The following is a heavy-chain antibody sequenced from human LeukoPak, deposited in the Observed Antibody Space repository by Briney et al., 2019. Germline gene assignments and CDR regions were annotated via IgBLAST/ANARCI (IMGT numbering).Heavy chain of an antibody. Sequence: ASVKVSCKASGYTFTSYYMHWVRQAPGQGLEWMGIINPSGGSTSYAQKFQGRVTMTRDTSTSTVYMELSSLRSEDTAVYYCARVEPTTVTKGDAFDIWGQGTMVTVSS. CDR2: INPSGGST. D-gene: IGHD4-17*01. CDR3: ARVEPTTVTKGDAFDI. CDR1: GYTFTSYY. V-gene: IGHV1-46*01. J-gene: IGHJ3*02.